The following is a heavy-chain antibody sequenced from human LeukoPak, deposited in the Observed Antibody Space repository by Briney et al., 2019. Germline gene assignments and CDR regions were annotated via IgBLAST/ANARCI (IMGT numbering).Heavy chain of an antibody. Sequence: GRSLRLSCAASGFTLSSYGMHWVRQAPGKGLEWVAVIWYDGSNKYYADSVKGRFTISRDNSKNTLYLQMSSLRAEDTAVYYCARRAYGDYDNYFDYWGQGTLVTVSS. CDR3: ARRAYGDYDNYFDY. V-gene: IGHV3-33*01. CDR1: GFTLSSYG. J-gene: IGHJ4*02. D-gene: IGHD4-17*01. CDR2: IWYDGSNK.